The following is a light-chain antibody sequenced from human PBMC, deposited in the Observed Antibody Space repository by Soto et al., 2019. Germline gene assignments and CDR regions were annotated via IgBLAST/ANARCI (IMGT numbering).Light chain of an antibody. V-gene: IGLV2-8*01. CDR3: SSYAGNNNVV. J-gene: IGLJ2*01. Sequence: QSALTQPPSASGSPGQSVTISCTGTSSDVGDYKFVSWYQQHPGKAPKLLIYEVSRRPSGVPDRFSGSKSGNTASLTVSGLQVEDGANYYCSSYAGNNNVVFGGGTKLPVL. CDR1: SSDVGDYKF. CDR2: EVS.